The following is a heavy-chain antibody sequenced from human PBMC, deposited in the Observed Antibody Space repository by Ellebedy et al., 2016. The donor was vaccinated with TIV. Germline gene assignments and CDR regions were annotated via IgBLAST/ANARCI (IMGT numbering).Heavy chain of an antibody. V-gene: IGHV1-2*04. CDR1: GYTFTDYY. CDR2: INPNSGGT. Sequence: AASVKVSCKASGYTFTDYYMHWVRQAPGQGLEWMGWINPNSGGTNYAQKFQGWVTMTRDTSITTAYMELRRLRSDDTAVYYCARGMRLGLWWPYFDYWGQGTLVTVFS. J-gene: IGHJ4*02. CDR3: ARGMRLGLWWPYFDY. D-gene: IGHD2-21*01.